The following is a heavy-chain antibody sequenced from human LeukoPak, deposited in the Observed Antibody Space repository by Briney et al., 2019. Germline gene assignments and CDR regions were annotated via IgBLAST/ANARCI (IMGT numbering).Heavy chain of an antibody. V-gene: IGHV3-23*01. D-gene: IGHD6-13*01. CDR1: GFTFSSYA. CDR2: ISGSGGST. CDR3: AKGGYSSSSPPDY. Sequence: GGSLRLSCAASGFTFSSYAVTWVRQAPGKGLEWVSAISGSGGSTYYADSVKGRLTISRDNSKNTLYLQMNSLRAEDTAMYYCAKGGYSSSSPPDYWGQGTLVTVSS. J-gene: IGHJ4*02.